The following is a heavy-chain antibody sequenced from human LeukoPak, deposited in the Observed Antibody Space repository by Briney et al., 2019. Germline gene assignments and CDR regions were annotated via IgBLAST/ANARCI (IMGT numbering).Heavy chain of an antibody. CDR1: GGSISSYY. D-gene: IGHD6-19*01. J-gene: IGHJ3*02. CDR2: IYYSGST. Sequence: PSETLSLTCTVSGGSISSYYWSWILQPPGKGLEWIGYIYYSGSTNYNPSLKSRVTISVDTSKNQFSLKLSSVTAADTAVYYCARDRSGWYFDAFDIWGQGTMVTVSS. V-gene: IGHV4-59*01. CDR3: ARDRSGWYFDAFDI.